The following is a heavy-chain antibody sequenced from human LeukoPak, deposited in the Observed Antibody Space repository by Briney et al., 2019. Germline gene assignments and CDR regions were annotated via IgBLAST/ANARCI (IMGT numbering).Heavy chain of an antibody. CDR2: LTWHGCTT. V-gene: IGHV3-20*04. CDR1: GFPFDEYG. CDR3: ARDLVDYYGSGFDY. J-gene: IGHJ4*02. Sequence: GGSLRLFCAASGFPFDEYGMSWVSHAPGKGLECVSGLTWHGCTTGYADSVKGRFTISRDNATNSLFLHMTSLRADDTAVYFCARDLVDYYGSGFDYWGQGTLVIVSS. D-gene: IGHD3-10*01.